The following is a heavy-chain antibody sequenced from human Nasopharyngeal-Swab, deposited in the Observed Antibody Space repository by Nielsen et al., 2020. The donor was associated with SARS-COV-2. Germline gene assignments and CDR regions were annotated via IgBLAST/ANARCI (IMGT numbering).Heavy chain of an antibody. Sequence: GESLKISCAASGFPFRNYYMPWVRQPPGKGLEWVANIKQGGSEQFYVDSVKGRFTISRDDAKNSVYLQMNSLRDEDTAVYYCARGGYCSGGSCYRSYYYGMDVWGQGTTVTVSS. V-gene: IGHV3-7*02. CDR1: GFPFRNYY. CDR2: IKQGGSEQ. J-gene: IGHJ6*02. D-gene: IGHD2-15*01. CDR3: ARGGYCSGGSCYRSYYYGMDV.